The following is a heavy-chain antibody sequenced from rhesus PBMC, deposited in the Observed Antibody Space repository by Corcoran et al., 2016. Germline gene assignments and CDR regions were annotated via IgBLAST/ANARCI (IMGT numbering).Heavy chain of an antibody. J-gene: IGHJ3*01. D-gene: IGHD6-25*01. Sequence: QLQLQESGPGLVKPSETLSLTCAVSGGSISGYWWSWIRQPPGKGLEWMGRIDSSGSPDYNPSLKSRVTISRDTSKNQFSLKLSSVTAADTAVYYCARLFGGNAFDFWGQGLRVTVSS. V-gene: IGHV4-160*01. CDR2: IDSSGSP. CDR1: GGSISGYW. CDR3: ARLFGGNAFDF.